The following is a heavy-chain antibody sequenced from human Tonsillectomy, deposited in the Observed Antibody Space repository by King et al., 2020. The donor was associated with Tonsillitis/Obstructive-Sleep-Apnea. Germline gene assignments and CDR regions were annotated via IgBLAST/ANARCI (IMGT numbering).Heavy chain of an antibody. CDR3: AKASERYFLREVFDI. J-gene: IGHJ3*02. CDR1: GFTFSNYG. CDR2: ISYDGSDK. V-gene: IGHV3-30*18. Sequence: VQLVESGGGMVQPRRSLRLFCAAPGFTFSNYGMHWVRQAPGKGLEWVAVISYDGSDKYYADYVKGRFTISRDNSKNTLYVEMNRLRAEDTAVYYCAKASERYFLREVFDIWGQGTMVTVSS. D-gene: IGHD1-26*01.